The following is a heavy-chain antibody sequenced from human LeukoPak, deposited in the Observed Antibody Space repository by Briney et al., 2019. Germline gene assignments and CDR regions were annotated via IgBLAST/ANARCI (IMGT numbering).Heavy chain of an antibody. CDR1: AGSTRSSS. Sequence: PSETLSLIRTVSAGSTRSSSSSWIRQPPRKGLDWIGYIHYSGNTNSNPSLKSRVTMSVDTSNNQFSLKLTSVTAADTAVYYCARVGVGSSRTFVYGDRATLVTVSS. V-gene: IGHV4-59*12. CDR2: IHYSGNT. D-gene: IGHD2-15*01. CDR3: ARVGVGSSRTFVY. J-gene: IGHJ4*02.